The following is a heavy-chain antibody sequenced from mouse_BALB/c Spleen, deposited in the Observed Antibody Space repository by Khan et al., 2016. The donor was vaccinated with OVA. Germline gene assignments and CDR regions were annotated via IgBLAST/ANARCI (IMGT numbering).Heavy chain of an antibody. J-gene: IGHJ4*01. CDR2: ITNGGGNT. Sequence: EVMLVESGGGLVQPGGSLKLSCAASGFTFSSNTMSWVRQTPEKRLEWVAYITNGGGNTYYPDTVKGRFTISRDNAKNTLYLQMSSRKSDDTAMYYGARIPTFITTALDYWGQGTSVTVSS. D-gene: IGHD1-2*01. CDR1: GFTFSSNT. V-gene: IGHV5-12-2*01. CDR3: ARIPTFITTALDY.